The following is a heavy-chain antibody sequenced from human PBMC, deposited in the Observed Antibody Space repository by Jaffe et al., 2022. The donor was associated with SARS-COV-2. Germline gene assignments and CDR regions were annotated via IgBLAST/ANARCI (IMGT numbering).Heavy chain of an antibody. CDR3: AKPTTAHGNYFDY. CDR2: ISYDGSNK. D-gene: IGHD4-17*01. V-gene: IGHV3-30*18. CDR1: GFTFSSFG. J-gene: IGHJ4*02. Sequence: QVQLVESGGGVVQPGRSLRLSCAASGFTFSSFGMHWVRQAPGKGLEWVAVISYDGSNKYYADSVKGRFIISRDNSKNTLYLQMNSLRAEDTAVYYCAKPTTAHGNYFDYWGQGTLVTVSS.